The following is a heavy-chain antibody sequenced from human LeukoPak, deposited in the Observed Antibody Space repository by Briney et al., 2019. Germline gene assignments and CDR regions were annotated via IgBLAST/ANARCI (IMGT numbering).Heavy chain of an antibody. CDR1: GFTFSSFG. CDR2: IWYDGSNK. D-gene: IGHD3-10*01. J-gene: IGHJ4*02. V-gene: IGHV3-33*01. Sequence: GGSLRLSCAASGFTFSSFGMHWVRQAPGKGLEWVAVIWYDGSNKYYADSVKGRFTISRDNSKNTLYLQMNSLRAEDTAVYYCARDRGRGMYYFDYWGQGTLVTVSS. CDR3: ARDRGRGMYYFDY.